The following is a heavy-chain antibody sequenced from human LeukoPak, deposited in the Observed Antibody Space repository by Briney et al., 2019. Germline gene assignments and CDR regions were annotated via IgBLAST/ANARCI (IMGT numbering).Heavy chain of an antibody. CDR2: ISVSGGST. CDR3: AKRRSSSGSYHLYDMDV. Sequence: PGGSLRLSCAASGFTFSSYAMSWVRQAPGQGLEWVSAISVSGGSTNYADAVRGRFTISRDNSKNTLYLQMNSLRAEDTAVYYCAKRRSSSGSYHLYDMDVWGQGTTVTVSS. D-gene: IGHD1-26*01. V-gene: IGHV3-23*01. CDR1: GFTFSSYA. J-gene: IGHJ6*02.